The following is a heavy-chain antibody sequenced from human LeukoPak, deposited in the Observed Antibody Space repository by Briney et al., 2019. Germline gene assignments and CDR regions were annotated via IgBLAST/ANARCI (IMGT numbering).Heavy chain of an antibody. CDR2: IYTSGST. CDR3: ARVAPVQQLVSYYYYMDV. V-gene: IGHV4-4*07. Sequence: SETLSLTCTVSGGSISSYYWSWIRQPAGKGLEWIGCIYTSGSTNYNPSLKSRVTMSVDTSKNQFSLKLSSVTAADTAVYYCARVAPVQQLVSYYYYMDVWGKGTTVTVSS. CDR1: GGSISSYY. J-gene: IGHJ6*03. D-gene: IGHD6-13*01.